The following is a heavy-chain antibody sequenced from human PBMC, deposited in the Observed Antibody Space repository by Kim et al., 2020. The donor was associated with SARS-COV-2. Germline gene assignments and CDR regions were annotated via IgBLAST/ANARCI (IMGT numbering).Heavy chain of an antibody. J-gene: IGHJ5*02. V-gene: IGHV4-59*01. D-gene: IGHD3-22*01. CDR3: ARDPLPYDGSLGWFAP. Sequence: SLKSRVTISVDTTKNQFSLTLSSVTAADTAVYYCARDPLPYDGSLGWFAPWGQGTLVTVSS.